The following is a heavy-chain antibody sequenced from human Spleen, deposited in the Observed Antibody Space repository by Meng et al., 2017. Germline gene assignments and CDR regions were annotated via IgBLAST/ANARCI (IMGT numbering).Heavy chain of an antibody. D-gene: IGHD3-22*01. CDR3: ARYRLKYYYDSGGYYYYFDH. V-gene: IGHV4-34*01. Sequence: SETLSLTCVVSGGSFSDYYWSWIRQPPGKGLEWIGEINDSGSTNYNPSLESRATISVDTSKNQFSRKLTSVTAADTAVYYCARYRLKYYYDSGGYYYYFDHWGQGTLVTVSS. J-gene: IGHJ4*02. CDR2: INDSGST. CDR1: GGSFSDYY.